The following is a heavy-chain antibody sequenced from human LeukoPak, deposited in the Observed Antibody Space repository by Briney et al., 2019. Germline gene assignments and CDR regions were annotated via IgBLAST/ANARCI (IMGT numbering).Heavy chain of an antibody. Sequence: NPSETLSLTCAVSGGSISSSNWWSWVRQPPGKGLEWIGEIYHSGSTNYNPSLKSRVTISVDKSKNQFSLKLNSVTAADTAVYYCARVWTDSGSYYDDRGAFDYWGQGTLVTVSS. V-gene: IGHV4-4*02. D-gene: IGHD1-26*01. CDR1: GGSISSSNW. J-gene: IGHJ4*02. CDR2: IYHSGST. CDR3: ARVWTDSGSYYDDRGAFDY.